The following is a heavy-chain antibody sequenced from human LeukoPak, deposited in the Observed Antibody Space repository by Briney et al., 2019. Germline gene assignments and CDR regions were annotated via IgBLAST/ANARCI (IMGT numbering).Heavy chain of an antibody. D-gene: IGHD4-17*01. Sequence: GGSLRLSCAATGFTFDDYAMPWVRQAHGKDLEWVSLISWDGGSTYYADSVKGRFTISIDNSKNSLYLQMNSLRVEDTAVYYCARDATTELGTVYMDVWGKGTTVTISS. CDR3: ARDATTELGTVYMDV. CDR2: ISWDGGST. CDR1: GFTFDDYA. J-gene: IGHJ6*03. V-gene: IGHV3-43D*03.